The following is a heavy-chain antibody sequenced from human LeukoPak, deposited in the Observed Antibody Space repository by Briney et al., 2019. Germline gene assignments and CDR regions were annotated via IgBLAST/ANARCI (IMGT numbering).Heavy chain of an antibody. V-gene: IGHV4-59*01. CDR1: GGSISSYY. Sequence: PSETLSLTCTVSGGSISSYYWSWIRHPPGKGLEWIGYIYYSGSTNYNPSLKSRVTISVDTSKNQFSLKLSSVTAADTAVYYCARDYSGNDAFDIWGQGTMVTVSS. CDR2: IYYSGST. J-gene: IGHJ3*02. CDR3: ARDYSGNDAFDI. D-gene: IGHD4-23*01.